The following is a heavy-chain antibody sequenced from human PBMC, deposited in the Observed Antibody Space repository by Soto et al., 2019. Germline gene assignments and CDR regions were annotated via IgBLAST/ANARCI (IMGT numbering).Heavy chain of an antibody. V-gene: IGHV1-46*01. D-gene: IGHD2-21*02. CDR2: INPTGGGT. CDR1: GGTFSSYG. J-gene: IGHJ4*02. CDR3: ARDHPEYCGGDCYSGPGFDY. Sequence: ASGKVSCKASGGTFSSYGISLLRQAPAQVLECMGIINPTGGGTRYAQKFQGRVTMTRNTSISTAYMELSSLRSDDTAVYYCARDHPEYCGGDCYSGPGFDYWGQGTLVTVSS.